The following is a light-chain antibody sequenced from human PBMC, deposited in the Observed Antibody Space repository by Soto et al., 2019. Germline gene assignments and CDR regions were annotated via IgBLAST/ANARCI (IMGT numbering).Light chain of an antibody. V-gene: IGKV1-5*03. CDR3: QQYNSYSWT. J-gene: IGKJ1*01. Sequence: DIQMTQSPSTLSASVGDRVTITCRASQSISSWLAWYQQKPGKAPKLLIYKASSLESGVPSRFSGSGSGTEFTLTISSLQPVDFETYYYQQYNSYSWTFGQGPKVKIK. CDR1: QSISSW. CDR2: KAS.